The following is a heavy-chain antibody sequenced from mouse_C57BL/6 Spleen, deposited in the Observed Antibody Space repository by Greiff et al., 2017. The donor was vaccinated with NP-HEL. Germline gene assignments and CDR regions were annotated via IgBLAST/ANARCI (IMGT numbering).Heavy chain of an antibody. J-gene: IGHJ4*01. CDR1: GYSITSGYY. V-gene: IGHV3-6*01. CDR2: ISYDGSN. Sequence: VQLQQSGPGLVKPSQSLSLTCSVTGYSITSGYYWNWILQFPGNKLEWMGYISYDGSNNYNPSLKNRIAITRDTSKNQFFLKLNSVTTEDTATYYCARGGEYVYAMDYWGQGTSVTVSS. CDR3: ARGGEYVYAMDY. D-gene: IGHD5-2*01.